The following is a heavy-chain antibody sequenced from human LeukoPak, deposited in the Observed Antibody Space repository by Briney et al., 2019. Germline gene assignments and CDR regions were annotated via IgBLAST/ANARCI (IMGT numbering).Heavy chain of an antibody. D-gene: IGHD6-19*01. V-gene: IGHV4-59*12. Sequence: SETLSLTCTVSGASISSYYWTWIRQPPGKGLEWIGCIYYGGSTNYNPSLKSRVTISGDKSKNHFSLKMTSVTAADTAVYYCARDQSSGWSDYWGQGTLVTVSS. CDR2: IYYGGST. J-gene: IGHJ4*02. CDR3: ARDQSSGWSDY. CDR1: GASISSYY.